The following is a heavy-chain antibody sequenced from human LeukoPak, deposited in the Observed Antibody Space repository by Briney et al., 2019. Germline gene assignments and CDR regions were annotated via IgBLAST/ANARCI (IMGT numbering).Heavy chain of an antibody. Sequence: PSETLSLTCNVSGDSISNSRYYWGWVRQPPGKGLEWIASVRYSGHTLYNPSVKSRVTISADTSKNQFSLKVMSVTAADTAVYYCTRVEGSHYFDNWGRGTLVTVSS. CDR1: GDSISNSRYY. V-gene: IGHV4-39*07. J-gene: IGHJ4*02. CDR3: TRVEGSHYFDN. CDR2: VRYSGHT.